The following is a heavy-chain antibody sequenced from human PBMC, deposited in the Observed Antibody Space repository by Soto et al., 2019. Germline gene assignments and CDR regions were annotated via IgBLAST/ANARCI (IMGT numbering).Heavy chain of an antibody. CDR1: GFSVSSNS. V-gene: IGHV3-53*02. J-gene: IGHJ4*02. CDR3: ARRYIVGVTGDY. CDR2: IYSGGTT. D-gene: IGHD1-26*01. Sequence: EVQLVATGGGMIQPGGSLRLSCAVSGFSVSSNSMSWVRQAPGKGLEWVSLIYSGGTTSYADSVKGRFIISRDSSKNTLFLQINSLRVEDTAVYYCARRYIVGVTGDYWGQGTLVTVSS.